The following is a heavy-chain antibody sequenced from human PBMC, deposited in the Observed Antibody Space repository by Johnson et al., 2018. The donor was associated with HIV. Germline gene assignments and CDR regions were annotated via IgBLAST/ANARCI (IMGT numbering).Heavy chain of an antibody. J-gene: IGHJ3*02. V-gene: IGHV3-30-3*01. CDR1: GFTFSSYA. CDR2: ISYDGSNK. D-gene: IGHD3-16*01. CDR3: ARDNLRQLDAFDI. Sequence: QVQLVESGGGVVQPGRSLRLSCAASGFTFSSYAMHWVRQAPGKGLEWVAVISYDGSNKYYADSVKGRFTISRVNSKNTLYLQMNSLRAEDTAVYYCARDNLRQLDAFDIWGQGTMVTVSS.